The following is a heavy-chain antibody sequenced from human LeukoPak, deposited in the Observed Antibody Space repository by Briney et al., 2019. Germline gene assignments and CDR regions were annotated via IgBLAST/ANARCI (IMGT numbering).Heavy chain of an antibody. V-gene: IGHV3-7*01. CDR2: IKQDGSEK. J-gene: IGHJ4*02. Sequence: GGSLRLSCAASGFTFSGYWMTWVRQAPGKGLEWVANIKQDGSEKNYVDSVKGRFTISRDNAKNSLYLQMNSLRAEDTAVYYCARDRGGFDYWGQGTLVTVSS. D-gene: IGHD3-10*01. CDR1: GFTFSGYW. CDR3: ARDRGGFDY.